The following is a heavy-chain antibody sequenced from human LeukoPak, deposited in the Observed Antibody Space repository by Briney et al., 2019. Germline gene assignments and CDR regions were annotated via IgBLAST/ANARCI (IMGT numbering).Heavy chain of an antibody. Sequence: SETLSLTCAVYGGSFSGYYWSWIRQPPGKGLEWIGEINHSGSTNYNPSLKSRVTISVDTSKNQFSLKLSSVTAADTAVYYCARQRSSSWLYWGQGTLVTVSS. CDR3: ARQRSSSWLY. CDR2: INHSGST. CDR1: GGSFSGYY. V-gene: IGHV4-34*01. D-gene: IGHD6-13*01. J-gene: IGHJ4*02.